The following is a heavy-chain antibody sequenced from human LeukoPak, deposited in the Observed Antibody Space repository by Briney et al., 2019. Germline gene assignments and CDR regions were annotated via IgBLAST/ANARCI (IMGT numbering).Heavy chain of an antibody. CDR1: VFTFSSYW. D-gene: IGHD3-9*01. J-gene: IGHJ4*02. Sequence: GGSLRLSCAASVFTFSSYWMSWVRQAPGKGLEWVAGISAGGGSTYYADSVKGRFTISRDNSKNMLYLQLNSLRAEDTAVYYCAKGDHPTYYDILTGRDYWGQGTLVTVSS. CDR2: ISAGGGST. CDR3: AKGDHPTYYDILTGRDY. V-gene: IGHV3-23*01.